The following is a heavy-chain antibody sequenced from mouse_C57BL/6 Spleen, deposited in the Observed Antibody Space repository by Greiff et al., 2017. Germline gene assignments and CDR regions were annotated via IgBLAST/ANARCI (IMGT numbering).Heavy chain of an antibody. Sequence: QVQLQQPGAELVMPGASVKLSCKASGYTFTSYWMPWVKQRPGQGLEWIGEIDPSDSYTNYNQKFKGKSTLTVDKSSSTAYMQIGSLTSEDSAVYYCARSTTVEGFAYWGQGTLVTVSA. V-gene: IGHV1-69*01. CDR2: IDPSDSYT. D-gene: IGHD1-1*01. CDR3: ARSTTVEGFAY. CDR1: GYTFTSYW. J-gene: IGHJ3*01.